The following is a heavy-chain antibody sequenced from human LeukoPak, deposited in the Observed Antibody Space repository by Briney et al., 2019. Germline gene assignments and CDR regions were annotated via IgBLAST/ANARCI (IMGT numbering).Heavy chain of an antibody. J-gene: IGHJ4*02. CDR3: ARGLPRYSSSWYVDY. Sequence: SETLSLTCAVYGGSFSGYYWSWIRQPPGKGLDWIGEINHSGSTNYNPSLKSRVTISVGTSKNQFSLKLSSVTAADTAVYYCARGLPRYSSSWYVDYWGQGTLVTVSS. D-gene: IGHD6-13*01. CDR1: GGSFSGYY. CDR2: INHSGST. V-gene: IGHV4-34*01.